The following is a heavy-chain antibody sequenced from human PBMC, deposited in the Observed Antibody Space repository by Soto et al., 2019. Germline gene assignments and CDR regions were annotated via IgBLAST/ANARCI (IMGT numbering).Heavy chain of an antibody. D-gene: IGHD3-22*01. Sequence: GGSLRLSCAASGFTFSIYAMHWVRQAPGKGLEWVAVIWYDGSNKYYADSVKGRFTISRDNSKNTLYLQMNSLRAEDTAVYYCASEKDYHDTSGYFDYWGQGTLVTVSS. CDR2: IWYDGSNK. CDR1: GFTFSIYA. CDR3: ASEKDYHDTSGYFDY. J-gene: IGHJ4*02. V-gene: IGHV3-33*01.